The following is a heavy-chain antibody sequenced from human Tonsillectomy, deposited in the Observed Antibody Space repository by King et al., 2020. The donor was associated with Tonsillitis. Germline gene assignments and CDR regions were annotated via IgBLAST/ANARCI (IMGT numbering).Heavy chain of an antibody. Sequence: QLVQSGAEVKKPGASVKVSCKASGYTFTNYGISWVRQAPGQGLEWMGWISAYNGNTNYSQKLQGRVTMNTDTSTTTAYMELRSLRYDDTAGYYCARLRRPMTTGYYMDVWGKGTTVTVSS. J-gene: IGHJ6*03. D-gene: IGHD4-17*01. CDR2: ISAYNGNT. V-gene: IGHV1-18*01. CDR1: GYTFTNYG. CDR3: ARLRRPMTTGYYMDV.